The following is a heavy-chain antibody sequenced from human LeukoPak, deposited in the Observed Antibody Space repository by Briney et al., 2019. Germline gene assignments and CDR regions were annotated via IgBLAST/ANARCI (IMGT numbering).Heavy chain of an antibody. D-gene: IGHD3/OR15-3a*01. CDR3: ARDGPSDAFDI. CDR2: IYTSGST. V-gene: IGHV4-61*02. CDR1: GGSISSGDYY. J-gene: IGHJ3*02. Sequence: SQTLSLTCTVSGGSISSGDYYWSWIRQPPGKGLEWIGRIYTSGSTNYNPSLKSRVTISVDTSKNQFSLKLSSVTAADTAVYYCARDGPSDAFDIWGQGTMVTVSS.